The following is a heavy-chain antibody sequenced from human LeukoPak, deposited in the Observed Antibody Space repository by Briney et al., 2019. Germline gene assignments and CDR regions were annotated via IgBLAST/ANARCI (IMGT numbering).Heavy chain of an antibody. V-gene: IGHV3-7*03. Sequence: GGSLRLSCAASGFPFSSYSMTWVRQAPGKGLEWVANIKPDGTTKFYVDSVKGRFTISRDNALNSLYLQMNSLRAEDTAIYYCARPIPYGTTWYGRSDYWGQGTLVTVSS. CDR2: IKPDGTTK. J-gene: IGHJ4*02. D-gene: IGHD6-13*01. CDR3: ARPIPYGTTWYGRSDY. CDR1: GFPFSSYS.